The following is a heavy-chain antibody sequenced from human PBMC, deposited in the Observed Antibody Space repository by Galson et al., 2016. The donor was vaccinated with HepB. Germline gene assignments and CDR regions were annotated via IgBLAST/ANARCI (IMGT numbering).Heavy chain of an antibody. CDR1: GYTFTTYY. J-gene: IGHJ6*02. Sequence: SVKVSCKASGYTFTTYYIHWVRQAPGQGLEWMGIINPGGGSTSYAQKLQGRVTMTRDTSTSTVYMELSSLRSDDTAVYYCARGSYYLRKTPNSYYGMDVWGQGTTVTVSS. CDR3: ARGSYYLRKTPNSYYGMDV. CDR2: INPGGGST. D-gene: IGHD3-10*01. V-gene: IGHV1-46*04.